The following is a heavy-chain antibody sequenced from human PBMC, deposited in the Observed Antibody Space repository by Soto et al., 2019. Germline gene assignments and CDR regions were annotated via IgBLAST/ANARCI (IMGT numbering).Heavy chain of an antibody. J-gene: IGHJ6*03. D-gene: IGHD2-15*01. CDR2: MNPNSGNT. V-gene: IGHV1-8*01. CDR1: GYTFTSYD. CDR3: ARVGGYCSGGSCYDYMDV. Sequence: ASVKVSCKASGYTFTSYDINWVRQATGQGLEWMGWMNPNSGNTGYAQKFQGRVTMTRNTSISTAYMELSSLRSEDTAVYYCARVGGYCSGGSCYDYMDVWGKGTTVNVSS.